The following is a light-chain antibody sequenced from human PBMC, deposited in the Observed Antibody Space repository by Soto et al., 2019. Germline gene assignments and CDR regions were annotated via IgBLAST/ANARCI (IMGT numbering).Light chain of an antibody. J-gene: IGKJ1*01. Sequence: DIQMTQSPFTLSASVGDRVTITCRASQSISSWLAWYQQKPGKAPKLLIYDASSLESGVPSRFSGSGSGTEFTLTISSLQPDDFATYYCQQYNSYSPTFGQGTKVDI. CDR1: QSISSW. CDR2: DAS. V-gene: IGKV1-5*01. CDR3: QQYNSYSPT.